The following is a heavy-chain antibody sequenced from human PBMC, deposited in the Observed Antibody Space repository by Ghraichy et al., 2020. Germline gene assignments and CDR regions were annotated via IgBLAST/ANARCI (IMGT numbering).Heavy chain of an antibody. CDR3: ARVNYTPDY. Sequence: SETLSLTCAVTGYSISGGYHWGWIRQPPGQRLEWIGNIHHSGSTYNNPSLKSRLTISVDTSKNQFSLKLRSVTAADTAVYYCARVNYTPDYWGQGTLVTVSS. CDR1: GYSISGGYH. D-gene: IGHD1-7*01. J-gene: IGHJ4*02. CDR2: IHHSGST. V-gene: IGHV4-38-2*01.